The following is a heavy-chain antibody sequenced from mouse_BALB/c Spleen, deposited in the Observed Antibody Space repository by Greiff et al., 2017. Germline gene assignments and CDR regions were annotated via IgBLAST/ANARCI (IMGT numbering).Heavy chain of an antibody. CDR2: ISYDGSN. CDR1: GYSITSGYY. V-gene: IGHV3-6*02. Sequence: DVHLVESGPGLVKPSQSLSLTCSVTGYSITSGYYWNWIRQFPGNKLEWMGYISYDGSNNYNPSLKNRISITRDTSKNQFFLKLNAVTTEDTATYYCARGEALLFDYWGQGTTLTVSA. CDR3: ARGEALLFDY. J-gene: IGHJ2*01.